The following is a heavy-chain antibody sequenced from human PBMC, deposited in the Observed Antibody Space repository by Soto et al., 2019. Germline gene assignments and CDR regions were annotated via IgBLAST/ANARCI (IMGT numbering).Heavy chain of an antibody. CDR2: INAGNGNT. CDR3: AREGYSYEGMDV. D-gene: IGHD5-18*01. V-gene: IGHV1-3*05. Sequence: QVQLVQSGAEEKKPGASVKVSCKASGYTFTSYAMHWVRQAPGQRLEWMGWINAGNGNTKYSQKFQGRVTITRDTSTSTAYMELSSLRSEDTAVYYCAREGYSYEGMDVWGQGTTVTVSS. J-gene: IGHJ6*02. CDR1: GYTFTSYA.